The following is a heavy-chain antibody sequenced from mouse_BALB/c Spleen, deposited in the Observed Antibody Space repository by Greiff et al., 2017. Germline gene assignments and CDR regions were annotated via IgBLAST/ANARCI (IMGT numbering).Heavy chain of an antibody. V-gene: IGHV14-4*02. D-gene: IGHD2-14*01. CDR1: GFNIKDYY. CDR3: NARVRYGNYFDY. J-gene: IGHJ2*01. Sequence: EVQLQQSGAELVRSGASVKLSCTASGFNIKDYYMHWVKQRPEQGLEWIGWIDPENGDTEYAPKFQGKATMTADTSSNTAYLQLSSLTSEDTAVYYCNARVRYGNYFDYWGQGTTLTVSS. CDR2: IDPENGDT.